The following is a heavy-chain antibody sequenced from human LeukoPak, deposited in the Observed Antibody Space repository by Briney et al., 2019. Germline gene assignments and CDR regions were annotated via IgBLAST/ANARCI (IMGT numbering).Heavy chain of an antibody. CDR2: ISYDGSNK. V-gene: IGHV3-30*18. D-gene: IGHD3-3*01. CDR1: GFTFSSYG. CDR3: AKVVRGGDFWSGYYYGMDV. J-gene: IGHJ6*02. Sequence: GRSLRLSCAASGFTFSSYGMHWGRQAPGKGLEWVAVISYDGSNKYYADSVKGRFTISRDNSKNTLYLQMNSLRAEDTAVYYCAKVVRGGDFWSGYYYGMDVWGQGTTVTVSS.